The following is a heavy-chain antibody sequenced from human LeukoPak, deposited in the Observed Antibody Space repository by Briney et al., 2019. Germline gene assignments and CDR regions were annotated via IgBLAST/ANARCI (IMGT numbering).Heavy chain of an antibody. CDR1: GCSITTSTHY. D-gene: IGHD2-15*01. V-gene: IGHV4-39*01. CDR2: IFYTGDT. J-gene: IGHJ5*02. Sequence: PSGTLSLTCRVSGCSITTSTHYWDWLRQPPGKGLVWIGSIFYTGDTYYNPSLNTRVTMSAHTSKNQFSLKLTSVTAADTAVYYCARRGRRFDPWGQGTLVTVSS. CDR3: ARRGRRFDP.